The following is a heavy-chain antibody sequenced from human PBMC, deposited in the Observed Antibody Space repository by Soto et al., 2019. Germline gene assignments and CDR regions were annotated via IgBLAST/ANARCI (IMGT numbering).Heavy chain of an antibody. D-gene: IGHD5-18*01. Sequence: GASVKVSCKASGYTFTGYYMHWVRQAPGQGLEWMGWINPNSGGTNYAQKFQGWVTMTRDTSISTAYMELSRLRSDDTAVYYCARDKYSYGYEYPFWGQGTLVTVSS. V-gene: IGHV1-2*04. J-gene: IGHJ4*02. CDR3: ARDKYSYGYEYPF. CDR1: GYTFTGYY. CDR2: INPNSGGT.